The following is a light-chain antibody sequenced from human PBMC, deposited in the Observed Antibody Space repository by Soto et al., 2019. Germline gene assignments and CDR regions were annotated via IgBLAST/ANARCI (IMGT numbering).Light chain of an antibody. J-gene: IGKJ5*01. V-gene: IGKV1-39*01. CDR2: AAS. CDR3: QQSYSTSIT. Sequence: DIQMTQTPSSLSASQGDRVTITCRASQSISSYLNWYQQKPGKAPKLLIYAASSLQSGVPSRFSGSGSGTDFTLTISSLQPEDFATYYCQQSYSTSITLAQGTRLEVK. CDR1: QSISSY.